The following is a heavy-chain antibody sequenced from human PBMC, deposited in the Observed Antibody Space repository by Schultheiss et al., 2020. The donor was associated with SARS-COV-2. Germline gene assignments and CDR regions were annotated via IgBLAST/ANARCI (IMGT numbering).Heavy chain of an antibody. V-gene: IGHV3-48*01. CDR2: ISSSGSTI. D-gene: IGHD2-15*01. CDR1: GFTFSSYS. CDR3: ARDTGYCSGGSCYPDCFDY. Sequence: GGSLRLSCAASGFTFSSYSMNWVRQAPGKGLEWVSSISSSGSTIYYADSVKGRFTISRDNSKNTLYLQMNSLRAEDTAVYYCARDTGYCSGGSCYPDCFDYWGQGTLVTVSS. J-gene: IGHJ4*02.